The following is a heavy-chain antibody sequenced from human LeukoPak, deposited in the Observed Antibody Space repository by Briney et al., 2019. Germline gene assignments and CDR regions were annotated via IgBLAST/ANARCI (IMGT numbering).Heavy chain of an antibody. V-gene: IGHV5-51*01. CDR3: ARRGPSSGRDNWFDP. Sequence: KGGESLKISCKGSGYSFTTYWIGWVRQMPGKGLEWMGIIYPGDSDTRYSPSFQGHVTISVDKSITTAYLQWSSLKASDTAMYYCARRGPSSGRDNWFDPWGQGTLVTVSS. J-gene: IGHJ5*02. CDR1: GYSFTTYW. D-gene: IGHD6-19*01. CDR2: IYPGDSDT.